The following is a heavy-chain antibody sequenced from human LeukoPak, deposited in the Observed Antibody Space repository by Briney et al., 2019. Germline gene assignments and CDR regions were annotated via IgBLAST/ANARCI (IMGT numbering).Heavy chain of an antibody. V-gene: IGHV3-9*03. CDR3: AKDRGSSWYGDAFDI. Sequence: GSSLRLSCAASGFTFDDYAMHCVRQAPGKGLEWVSGISWNCGSIGYADSVEGRFTISGDNAKNSLYLQMNTLRAEDMPLYYCAKDRGSSWYGDAFDIWGQGTMVTVSS. J-gene: IGHJ3*02. CDR2: ISWNCGSI. D-gene: IGHD6-13*01. CDR1: GFTFDDYA.